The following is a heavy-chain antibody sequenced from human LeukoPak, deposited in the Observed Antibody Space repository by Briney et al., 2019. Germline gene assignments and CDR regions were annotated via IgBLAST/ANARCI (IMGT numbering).Heavy chain of an antibody. CDR2: ISSSSNPI. J-gene: IGHJ4*02. D-gene: IGHD6-13*01. V-gene: IGHV3-48*04. Sequence: GGSLRLSCAASGFTFSSYSMNWVRQAPGKGLEWVSYISSSSNPIWYADSVKGRFTISRDNAKNSLYLQLNSLRAEDTAVYYCAKDHRIAAAGPFDYWGQGTLVTVSS. CDR3: AKDHRIAAAGPFDY. CDR1: GFTFSSYS.